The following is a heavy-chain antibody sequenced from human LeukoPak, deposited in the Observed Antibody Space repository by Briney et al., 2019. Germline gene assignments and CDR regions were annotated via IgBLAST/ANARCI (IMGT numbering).Heavy chain of an antibody. CDR1: GYTFTGYY. CDR2: INPNSGGT. D-gene: IGHD2-2*01. CDR3: ARGPYCSSTSCLPPVIAEYFQH. V-gene: IGHV1-2*02. Sequence: VASVKVSCKASGYTFTGYYMHWVRQAPGQGLEWMGWINPNSGGTNYAQKFQGRATMTRDTSISTAYMELSRLRSDDTAVYYCARGPYCSSTSCLPPVIAEYFQHWGQGTLVTVSS. J-gene: IGHJ1*01.